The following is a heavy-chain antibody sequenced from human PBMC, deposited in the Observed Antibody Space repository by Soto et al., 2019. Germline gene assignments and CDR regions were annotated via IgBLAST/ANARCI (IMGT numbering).Heavy chain of an antibody. CDR2: IYYSGST. CDR1: GGSISSSSYF. J-gene: IGHJ5*02. V-gene: IGHV4-39*01. CDR3: ARHPSDFWFDP. D-gene: IGHD2-21*02. Sequence: ASETLSLTCSVSGGSISSSSYFWGWIRQPPGKGLEWIGSIYYSGSTYYNPSLKSRVTVSVDTSRNQFSLKLSSVTAADTAVYYCARHPSDFWFDPWGQGTQVTVSS.